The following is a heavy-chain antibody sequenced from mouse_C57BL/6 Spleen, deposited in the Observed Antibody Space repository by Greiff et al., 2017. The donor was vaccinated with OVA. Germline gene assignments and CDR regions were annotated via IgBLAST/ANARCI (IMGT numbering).Heavy chain of an antibody. J-gene: IGHJ4*01. CDR3: ARIFTTVVYYYAMDY. D-gene: IGHD1-1*01. V-gene: IGHV1-42*01. CDR1: GYSFTGYY. Sequence: EVHLVESGPELVKPGASVKISCKASGYSFTGYYMNWVKQSPEKSLEWIGEINPSTGGTTYNQKFKAKATLTVDKSSSTAYMQLKSLTSEDSAVYYCARIFTTVVYYYAMDYWGQGTSVTVSS. CDR2: INPSTGGT.